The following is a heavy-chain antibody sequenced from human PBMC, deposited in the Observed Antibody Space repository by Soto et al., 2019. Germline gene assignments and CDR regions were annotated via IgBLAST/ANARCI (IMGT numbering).Heavy chain of an antibody. CDR2: INHSGST. V-gene: IGHV4-34*01. CDR1: GSSSGYY. D-gene: IGHD2-2*01. CDR3: AIDCDIVVVPAHHYMDV. Sequence: GSSSGYYWSWIRQPPGKGLKWIGEINHSGSTNYNPSLKSRVTISVDTSKNLFSLKLSSVTAADTSVYYCAIDCDIVVVPAHHYMDVWGKGTTVTVSS. J-gene: IGHJ6*03.